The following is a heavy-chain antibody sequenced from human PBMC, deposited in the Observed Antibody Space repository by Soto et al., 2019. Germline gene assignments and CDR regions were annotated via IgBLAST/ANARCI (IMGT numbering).Heavy chain of an antibody. J-gene: IGHJ4*02. Sequence: GGSLRLSCAASGFTFSSYWMSWVRQAPGKGLEWVANIKQDGSEKYYVDSVKGRFTISRDNAKNSLYLQMNSLRAEDTAVYYCARDGRYYDFWSGYGYFDYWGQGTLVTVSS. V-gene: IGHV3-7*01. D-gene: IGHD3-3*01. CDR3: ARDGRYYDFWSGYGYFDY. CDR2: IKQDGSEK. CDR1: GFTFSSYW.